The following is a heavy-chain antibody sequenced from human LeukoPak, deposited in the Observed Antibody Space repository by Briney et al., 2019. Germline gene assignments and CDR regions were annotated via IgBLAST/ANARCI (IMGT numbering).Heavy chain of an antibody. CDR2: IKKDGSEK. V-gene: IGHV3-7*01. Sequence: GGSLRLSCAASGFIFSSYWMSWVRQAPGKGLEWVANIKKDGSEKYYVDSVKGRFTISRDNAKNSLYLQMNSLRAEDTAVYYCARDLGRLESYWGQGTLVTVSS. J-gene: IGHJ4*02. CDR3: ARDLGRLESY. D-gene: IGHD7-27*01. CDR1: GFIFSSYW.